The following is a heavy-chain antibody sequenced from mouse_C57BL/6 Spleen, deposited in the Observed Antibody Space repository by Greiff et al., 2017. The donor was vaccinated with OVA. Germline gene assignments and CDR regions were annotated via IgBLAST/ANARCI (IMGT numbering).Heavy chain of an antibody. V-gene: IGHV1-82*01. CDR3: ARAVTTVVDYWYFDV. D-gene: IGHD1-1*01. J-gene: IGHJ1*03. CDR1: GYAFSSSW. CDR2: IYPGDGDT. Sequence: VQLQQSGPELVKPGASVKISCKASGYAFSSSWMNWVKQRPGKGLEWIGRIYPGDGDTNYNGKFKGKATLTADKSSSTAYMQLSSLTSEDSAVYFCARAVTTVVDYWYFDVWGTGTTVTVSS.